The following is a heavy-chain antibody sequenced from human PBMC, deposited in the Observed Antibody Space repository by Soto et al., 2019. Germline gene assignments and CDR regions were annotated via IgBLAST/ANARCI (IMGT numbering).Heavy chain of an antibody. CDR1: GYTFTGYY. CDR2: INPNSGGT. D-gene: IGHD6-6*01. V-gene: IGHV1-2*02. J-gene: IGHJ6*02. CDR3: ARSRARPNYYYHYRMAV. Sequence: ASVKVSCKASGYTFTGYYMHWVRQAPGQGLEWMGWINPNSGGTNYAQKFQGRVTMTRDTSISTAYMELSRLRSDDTAVYYCARSRARPNYYYHYRMAVRGQRTTVTVSS.